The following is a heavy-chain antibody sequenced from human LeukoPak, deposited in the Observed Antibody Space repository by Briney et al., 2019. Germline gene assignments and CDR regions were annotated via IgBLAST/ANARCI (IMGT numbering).Heavy chain of an antibody. J-gene: IGHJ4*02. CDR1: GYTFTGYY. CDR3: ARDLTAAAIDY. Sequence: ASVKVSCKASGYTFTGYYMHWVRQAPGQGLEWMGWINPNSGGTNYAQKFQGGVTMTRDTSISTAYMELRRLRSDDTAVYYCARDLTAAAIDYWGQGTLVTVSS. V-gene: IGHV1-2*02. CDR2: INPNSGGT. D-gene: IGHD6-13*01.